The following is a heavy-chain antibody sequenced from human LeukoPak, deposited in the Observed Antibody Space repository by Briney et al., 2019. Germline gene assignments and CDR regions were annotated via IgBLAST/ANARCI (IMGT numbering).Heavy chain of an antibody. V-gene: IGHV1-46*01. CDR3: ARGPRITMVRGGQWYYYMDV. CDR2: INPSGGST. D-gene: IGHD3-10*01. Sequence: GASVKVSCKASGYTFTSYGISRVRQAPGQGLEWMGLINPSGGSTNYAQKFQGRVTMTRDTSTSTVYMELSSLRSEDTAVYYCARGPRITMVRGGQWYYYMDVWGKGTTVTISS. CDR1: GYTFTSYG. J-gene: IGHJ6*03.